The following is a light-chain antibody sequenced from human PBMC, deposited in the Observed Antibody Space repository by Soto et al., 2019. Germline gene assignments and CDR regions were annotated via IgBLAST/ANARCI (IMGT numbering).Light chain of an antibody. Sequence: EIVMTQSPATLSVSPGERATLSCRASQSVSSNLAWYQQRPGQAPRLLIYGASTRATGIPARFSDSGSGTEFTLTISRLESEDFAVYYCQHYNNWPAWTFGQGTKVEIK. V-gene: IGKV3-15*01. CDR3: QHYNNWPAWT. CDR2: GAS. CDR1: QSVSSN. J-gene: IGKJ1*01.